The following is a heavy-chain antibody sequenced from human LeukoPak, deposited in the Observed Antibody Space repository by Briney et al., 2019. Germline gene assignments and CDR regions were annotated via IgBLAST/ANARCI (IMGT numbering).Heavy chain of an antibody. CDR2: ISSSGSTI. J-gene: IGHJ4*02. CDR1: GFTFSDYY. D-gene: IGHD6-6*01. CDR3: ARIDSSSSSINY. V-gene: IGHV3-11*04. Sequence: GGSLRLSCAASGFTFSDYYMSWIHQAPGKGLEWVSYISSSGSTIYYADSVKGRFTISRDNAKNSLYLQMNSLRAEDTAVYYCARIDSSSSSINYWGQGTLVTVSS.